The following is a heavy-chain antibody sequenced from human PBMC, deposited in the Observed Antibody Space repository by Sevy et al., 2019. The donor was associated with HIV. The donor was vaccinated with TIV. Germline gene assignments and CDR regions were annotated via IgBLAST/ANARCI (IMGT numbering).Heavy chain of an antibody. CDR2: FDPEDGET. CDR1: GYTLTELS. CDR3: ATNYGSVGSCYTWSAFDI. D-gene: IGHD2-15*01. Sequence: ASVKVSCKVSGYTLTELSMHWVRQAPGKGLEWMGGFDPEDGETIYAQKFQGRVTMTEDTSTDTAKMELSSLRSEDTAVYYCATNYGSVGSCYTWSAFDIWGQGTMVTVSS. V-gene: IGHV1-24*01. J-gene: IGHJ3*02.